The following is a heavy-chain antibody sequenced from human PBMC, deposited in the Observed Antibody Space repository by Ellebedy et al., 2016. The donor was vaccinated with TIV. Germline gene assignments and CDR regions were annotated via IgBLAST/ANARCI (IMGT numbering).Heavy chain of an antibody. D-gene: IGHD4-17*01. CDR3: ARGTLNYGIDY. J-gene: IGHJ4*02. CDR2: IYYSGST. V-gene: IGHV4-59*01. Sequence: MPSETLSLTCTVSGGSISSYYWSWIRQPPGKGLERIGYIYYSGSTNYNPSLKSRVTISVDTSKNQFSLKLSSVTAADTAVYYCARGTLNYGIDYWGQGTLVTVSS. CDR1: GGSISSYY.